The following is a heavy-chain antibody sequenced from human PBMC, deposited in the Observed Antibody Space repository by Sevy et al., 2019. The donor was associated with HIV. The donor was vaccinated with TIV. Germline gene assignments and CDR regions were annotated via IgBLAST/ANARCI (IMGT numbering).Heavy chain of an antibody. J-gene: IGHJ2*01. CDR1: GFTFSSYS. CDR2: ISSSSSYI. Sequence: GGSLRLSCAASGFTFSSYSMNWVRQAPGKGLEWVSSISSSSSYIYYSDSVKGRFTISRDSAKNSLYLQMNSLRAEDTAVYYCARRRYIGDVWYFDLWGRGTLVTVSS. D-gene: IGHD3-9*01. CDR3: ARRRYIGDVWYFDL. V-gene: IGHV3-21*01.